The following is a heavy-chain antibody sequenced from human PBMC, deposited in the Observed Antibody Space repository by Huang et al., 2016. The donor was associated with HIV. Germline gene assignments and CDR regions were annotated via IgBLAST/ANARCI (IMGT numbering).Heavy chain of an antibody. D-gene: IGHD4-17*01. V-gene: IGHV1-8*02. CDR1: GYTFTNYD. J-gene: IGHJ4*02. CDR2: MNPNTGNT. CDR3: ARSAYGDLDY. Sequence: QVHLVQSGAEVKKPGASVKVSCKASGYTFTNYDINWVRQAPGRGFEGVGWMNPNTGNTGFAQSFQGRVTMTRKTSITTAYMELTSLTSEDTAVYYCARSAYGDLDYWGLGTLVIVSS.